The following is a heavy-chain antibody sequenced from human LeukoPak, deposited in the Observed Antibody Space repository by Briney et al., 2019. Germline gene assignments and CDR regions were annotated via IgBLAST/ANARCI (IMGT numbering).Heavy chain of an antibody. CDR3: TRNSGWYGLS. D-gene: IGHD6-19*01. CDR1: GFTPRSYE. J-gene: IGHJ1*01. CDR2: IDYDGGSG. Sequence: RGSLRLSCTVSGFTPRSYEMSWIREAPGKGLEWVSSIDYDGGSGHYADSVKGRFTISRDNSNNTLFLHLNSLRGEDTAVYYCTRNSGWYGLSWGQGTLVTVSS. V-gene: IGHV3-23*01.